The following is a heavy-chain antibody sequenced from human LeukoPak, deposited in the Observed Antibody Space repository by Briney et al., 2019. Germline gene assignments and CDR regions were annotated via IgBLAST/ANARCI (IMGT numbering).Heavy chain of an antibody. CDR3: AREDKAMVTFGY. D-gene: IGHD5-18*01. V-gene: IGHV4-34*01. J-gene: IGHJ4*02. Sequence: SETLSLTCAVYGGSFSGYYWSWIRQPPGKGLEWIGEINHSGSTNYNPSLKSRVTISVDTSKNQFSLKLSSVTAADTAVYYCAREDKAMVTFGYWGQGTLVTVSS. CDR1: GGSFSGYY. CDR2: INHSGST.